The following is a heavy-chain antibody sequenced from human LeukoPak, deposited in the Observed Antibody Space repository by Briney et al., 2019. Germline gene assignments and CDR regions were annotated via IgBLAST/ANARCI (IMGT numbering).Heavy chain of an antibody. Sequence: SETLSLTCTVSGGSISSSSYYWSWIRQPPGKGLEWIGEINHSGSTNYNPSLKSRVTISVDTSKNQFSLKLSSVTAADTAVYYCARGGGAAALLDYWGQGTLVTVSS. J-gene: IGHJ4*02. D-gene: IGHD1-26*01. CDR2: INHSGST. CDR1: GGSISSSSYY. CDR3: ARGGGAAALLDY. V-gene: IGHV4-39*07.